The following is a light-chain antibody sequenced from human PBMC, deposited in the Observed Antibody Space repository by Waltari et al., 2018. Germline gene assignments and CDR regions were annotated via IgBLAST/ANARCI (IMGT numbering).Light chain of an antibody. CDR3: QQSSGTPPRT. Sequence: GDRVTITCRASQNIRNNLNWYQQKPGKAPKLLIYAASNLQRGVPSRFSGSGSGTDFTLTILSLEPDDFATYYCQQSSGTPPRTFGQVTKVDIK. V-gene: IGKV1-39*01. CDR1: QNIRNN. CDR2: AAS. J-gene: IGKJ1*01.